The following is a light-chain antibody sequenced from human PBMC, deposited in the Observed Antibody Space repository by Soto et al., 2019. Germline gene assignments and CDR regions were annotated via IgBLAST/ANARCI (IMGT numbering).Light chain of an antibody. Sequence: QSVLTQPPSVSAAPGQRVTISCSGSISNIGNNYVSWYQHLPGKAPELLIYDNNQRHSGIPDRFSGSKSGTSATLGITGLQTGDEADYYCGTWDSSLSVYVFGTGTKLTVL. CDR2: DNN. CDR3: GTWDSSLSVYV. V-gene: IGLV1-51*01. CDR1: ISNIGNNY. J-gene: IGLJ1*01.